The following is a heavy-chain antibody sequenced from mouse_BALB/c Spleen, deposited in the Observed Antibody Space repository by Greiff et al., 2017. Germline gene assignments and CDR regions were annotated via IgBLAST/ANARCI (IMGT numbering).Heavy chain of an antibody. J-gene: IGHJ1*01. CDR2: INPYNDGT. CDR1: GYTFTSYV. Sequence: EVQLQQSGPELVKPGASVKMSCKASGYTFTSYVMHWVKQKPGQGLEWIGYINPYNDGTKYNEKFKGKATLTSDKSSSTAYMELSSLTSEDSAVYYCARVVYYGNFWYFDVWGAGTTVPASS. D-gene: IGHD2-1*01. CDR3: ARVVYYGNFWYFDV. V-gene: IGHV1-14*01.